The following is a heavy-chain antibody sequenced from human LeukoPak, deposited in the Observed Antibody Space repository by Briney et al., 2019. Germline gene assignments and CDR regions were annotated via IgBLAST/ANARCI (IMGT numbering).Heavy chain of an antibody. D-gene: IGHD3-10*01. V-gene: IGHV1-2*02. CDR2: INPNSGGT. CDR3: ASGELLLGPFDY. J-gene: IGHJ4*02. Sequence: ASVKVSCKTSGYTFSTYAISWVRQAPGQGLEWMGWINPNSGGTNYAQKFQGRVTMTRDTSISTAYMELSRLRSDDTAVYYCASGELLLGPFDYWGQGTLVTVSS. CDR1: GYTFSTYA.